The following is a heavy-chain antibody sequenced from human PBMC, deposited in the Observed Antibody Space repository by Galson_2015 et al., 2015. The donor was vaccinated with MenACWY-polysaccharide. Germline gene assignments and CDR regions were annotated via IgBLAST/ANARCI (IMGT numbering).Heavy chain of an antibody. Sequence: SLRLSCAASGFTFSTYSMTWVRQAPGKGLEWVSYISGSSSTIYYADSVKGRFTISRDNALYLQMNSLRAEDTAVYFCARGHYGMDVWGQGTTVTVSS. CDR3: ARGHYGMDV. CDR2: ISGSSSTI. V-gene: IGHV3-48*04. J-gene: IGHJ6*02. CDR1: GFTFSTYS.